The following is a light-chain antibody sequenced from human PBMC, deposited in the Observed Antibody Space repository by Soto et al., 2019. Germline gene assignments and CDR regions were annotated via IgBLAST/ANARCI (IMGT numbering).Light chain of an antibody. CDR1: QSVSSSY. J-gene: IGKJ4*02. V-gene: IGKV3-20*01. CDR2: DAS. CDR3: QHYGYSPA. Sequence: EIVVTQSPGTLSLSPGERATLSCRASQSVSSSYLAWYQQKPGQAPRLLIYDASSRATGIPDRFSGSGSGTALALTISRLEHEDFAVYYWQHYGYSPAFGGGTKVEIK.